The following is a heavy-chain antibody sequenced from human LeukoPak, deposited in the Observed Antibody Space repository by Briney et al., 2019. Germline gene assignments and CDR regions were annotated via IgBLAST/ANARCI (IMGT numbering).Heavy chain of an antibody. CDR3: ARGITMIVVVPGY. J-gene: IGHJ1*01. D-gene: IGHD3-22*01. V-gene: IGHV3-33*01. Sequence: GGSLRLSCAASGFTFSSYGMHWVCQAPGKGLEWVAVIWYDGSNKYYADSVKGRFTISRDNSKNTLYLQMNSLRAGDTAVYYCARGITMIVVVPGYWGQGTLVTVSS. CDR2: IWYDGSNK. CDR1: GFTFSSYG.